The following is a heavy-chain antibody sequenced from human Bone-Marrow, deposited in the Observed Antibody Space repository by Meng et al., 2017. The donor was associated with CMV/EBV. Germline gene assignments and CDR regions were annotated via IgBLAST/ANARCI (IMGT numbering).Heavy chain of an antibody. CDR1: DGSFSGYY. Sequence: SEPLCLTCAMYDGSFSGYYWTWIRQPPGKGLEWIGEINHGGSTNYNPSLKSRVTISVDTSKNQFSLKLSFVTAADTAVYYCARNLLGLGYCSSTSCYLAWFDPRGQGTPVTVSS. CDR3: ARNLLGLGYCSSTSCYLAWFDP. V-gene: IGHV4-34*01. D-gene: IGHD2-2*01. J-gene: IGHJ5*02. CDR2: INHGGST.